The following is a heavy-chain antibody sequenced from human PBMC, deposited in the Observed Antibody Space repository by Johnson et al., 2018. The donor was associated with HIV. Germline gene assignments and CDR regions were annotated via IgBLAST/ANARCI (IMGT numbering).Heavy chain of an antibody. D-gene: IGHD1-26*01. CDR3: ARDFGAGGATTGGPFDS. Sequence: QVQLVESGGGVVQPGRSLRLSCAASGFTFSSYAMHWVRQAPGKGLEWVAVISYDGSNKYYADSVKGRFTISRDNSKNTLYLQMNSLRAEDTAVYYCARDFGAGGATTGGPFDSWGQGTMVTVSS. CDR2: ISYDGSNK. CDR1: GFTFSSYA. V-gene: IGHV3-30-3*01. J-gene: IGHJ3*02.